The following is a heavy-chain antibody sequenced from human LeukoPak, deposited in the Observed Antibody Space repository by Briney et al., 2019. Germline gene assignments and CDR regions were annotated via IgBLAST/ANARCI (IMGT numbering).Heavy chain of an antibody. CDR2: ISYDGSNK. D-gene: IGHD2-2*01. V-gene: IGHV3-30*03. J-gene: IGHJ3*02. Sequence: QTGGSLRLSCAASGFTFSSYGMHWVRQAPGKGLEWVAVISYDGSNKYYADSVKGRFTISRDNSKNTLYLQMNSLRAEDTAVYYCARFEPIVVVPAGNYGDAFDIWGQGTMVTVSS. CDR3: ARFEPIVVVPAGNYGDAFDI. CDR1: GFTFSSYG.